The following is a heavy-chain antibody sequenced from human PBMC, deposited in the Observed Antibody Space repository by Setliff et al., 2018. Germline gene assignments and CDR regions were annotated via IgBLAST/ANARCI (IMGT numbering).Heavy chain of an antibody. J-gene: IGHJ4*02. CDR3: ARVIVGGGNTPFDL. CDR1: GFPLGDYG. V-gene: IGHV3-74*03. CDR2: INSVGSGT. Sequence: LRLSCVGSGFPLGDYGMDWVRQTPGKGLVWVSRINSVGSGTEYADSVKGRFTVSRDNAKNTLYLQMNRLRAEDTAVYYCARVIVGGGNTPFDLWGQGTLVTVSS. D-gene: IGHD2-21*01.